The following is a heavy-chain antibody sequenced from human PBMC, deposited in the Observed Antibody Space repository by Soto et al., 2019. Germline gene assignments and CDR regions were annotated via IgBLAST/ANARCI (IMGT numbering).Heavy chain of an antibody. D-gene: IGHD2-2*01. CDR2: FDPEDGET. V-gene: IGHV1-24*01. J-gene: IGHJ4*02. CDR1: GYTLTELS. CDR3: ASSRGFRGYFDY. Sequence: GASVKVSCKVSGYTLTELSMHWVRQAPGKGLEWMGGFDPEDGETIYAQKFQGRVTMSEDTSTDTAYMELSSLRSEDTAVYYCASSRGFRGYFDYWGQGSLVTVSS.